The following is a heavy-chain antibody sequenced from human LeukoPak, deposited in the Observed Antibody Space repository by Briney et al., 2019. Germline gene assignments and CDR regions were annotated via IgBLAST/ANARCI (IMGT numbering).Heavy chain of an antibody. CDR3: ASPGYSSGWYDY. D-gene: IGHD6-19*01. Sequence: SETLSLTCAVSGYSISSGYYWGWIRPPPGKGLEWIGSIYHSGSTYYNPSLKSRVTISADTSKNQFSLKLSSVTAADTAVYYCASPGYSSGWYDYWGQGTLVTVSS. V-gene: IGHV4-38-2*01. CDR2: IYHSGST. CDR1: GYSISSGYY. J-gene: IGHJ4*02.